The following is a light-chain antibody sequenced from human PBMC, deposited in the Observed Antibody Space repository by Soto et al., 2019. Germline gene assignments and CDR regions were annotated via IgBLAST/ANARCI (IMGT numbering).Light chain of an antibody. V-gene: IGLV1-44*01. Sequence: QSVLTQPPSASGTPGQRVTISCSGSSSNIGSNTVNWYQQLPGTAPKLLIYSNNQRPSGVPDRFSGSKSGTSASLAISGLQSEDEDDYSCAAWDDSLNGYVFGTGTKLTVL. CDR2: SNN. CDR1: SSNIGSNT. J-gene: IGLJ1*01. CDR3: AAWDDSLNGYV.